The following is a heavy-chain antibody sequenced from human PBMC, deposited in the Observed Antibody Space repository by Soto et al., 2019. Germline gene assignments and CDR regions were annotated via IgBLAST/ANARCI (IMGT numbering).Heavy chain of an antibody. D-gene: IGHD4-17*01. CDR2: VYFSGFT. CDR1: GDTTSSADFF. V-gene: IGHV4-30-4*01. CDR3: ARIRSTYGDYFDS. Sequence: QLHLQESGPGLVKPSQTLSLACTVSGDTTSSADFFWSWLRQPPGEGLEWIGYVYFSGFTQSNPSLKSRLSMSVGTSKNQVSLKLSSVTAADTAVYYCARIRSTYGDYFDSWGQGTLVTVSS. J-gene: IGHJ4*02.